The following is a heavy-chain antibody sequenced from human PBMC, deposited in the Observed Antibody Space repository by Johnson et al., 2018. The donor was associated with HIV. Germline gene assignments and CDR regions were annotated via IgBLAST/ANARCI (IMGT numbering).Heavy chain of an antibody. J-gene: IGHJ3*02. CDR3: AREKYYESRGLQIDTLDI. CDR2: IRSYGGST. Sequence: VQLVEPGGGLVQPGGSLTRSSAPTGCTRSNYAMHWVRQAPTQGLQYVARIRSYGGSTYNAASVRGRFTISRDKYKNTLFFKMGSQRTEDMAVYYWAREKYYESRGLQIDTLDIWGQGTLVTVSS. V-gene: IGHV3-64*07. CDR1: GCTRSNYA. D-gene: IGHD3-22*01.